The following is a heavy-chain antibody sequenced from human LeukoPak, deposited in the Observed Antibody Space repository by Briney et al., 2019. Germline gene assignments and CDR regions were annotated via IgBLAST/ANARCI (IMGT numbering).Heavy chain of an antibody. J-gene: IGHJ4*02. Sequence: ASVKVSCKASGYTFTSYGISWVRQAPGQGLEWMGWISAYNGNTNYAQKLQGRVTMTTDTSTSTAYMELRSLRSEDTAVYYCAREEEGLGYSSRQFDYWGQGTLVTVSS. CDR3: AREEEGLGYSSRQFDY. V-gene: IGHV1-18*01. CDR2: ISAYNGNT. CDR1: GYTFTSYG. D-gene: IGHD6-13*01.